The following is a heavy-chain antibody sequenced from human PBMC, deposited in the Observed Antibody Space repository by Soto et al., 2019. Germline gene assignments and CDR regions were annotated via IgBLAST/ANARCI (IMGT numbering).Heavy chain of an antibody. CDR3: ARDKGVGTSLRWFDP. CDR1: GYTFTGYG. Sequence: ASVKVSCKASGYTFTGYGISWVRQAPGQGLEWMGWISAYNGNTNYAQKLQGRVTMTTDTSTSTAYMELRSLRSDDTAVYYCARDKGVGTSLRWFDPWGQGTLVTVYS. CDR2: ISAYNGNT. D-gene: IGHD1-7*01. J-gene: IGHJ5*02. V-gene: IGHV1-18*04.